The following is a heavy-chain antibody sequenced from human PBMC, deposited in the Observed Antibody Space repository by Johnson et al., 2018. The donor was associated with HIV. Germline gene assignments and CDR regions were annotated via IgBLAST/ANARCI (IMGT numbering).Heavy chain of an antibody. J-gene: IGHJ3*02. CDR3: AGQVRAFDI. Sequence: QVQLVESGGGVVQPGRSLRLSCAASGFTFSSYAMHWVRQAPGKGLEWVAVISYDGSNKYNADSVKGRFTISRDNSMHTRYLQMNSLRAEDTAVYYCAGQVRAFDIWGQGTMVTVSS. CDR2: ISYDGSNK. D-gene: IGHD6-19*01. V-gene: IGHV3-30*04. CDR1: GFTFSSYA.